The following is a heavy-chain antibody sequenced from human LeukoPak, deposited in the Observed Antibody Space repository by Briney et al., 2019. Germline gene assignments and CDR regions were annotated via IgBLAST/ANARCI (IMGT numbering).Heavy chain of an antibody. CDR3: ARGGYDFGVDY. Sequence: SETLSLTCTVSGGSISSGDYYWSWIRQPPGKGLEWIGYIYYSGNTYYNPSLKSRVTISVDTSKNQFPLKLSSVTAADTAVYYCARGGYDFGVDYWGQGTLVTVSS. CDR2: IYYSGNT. CDR1: GGSISSGDYY. V-gene: IGHV4-30-4*08. J-gene: IGHJ4*02. D-gene: IGHD5-12*01.